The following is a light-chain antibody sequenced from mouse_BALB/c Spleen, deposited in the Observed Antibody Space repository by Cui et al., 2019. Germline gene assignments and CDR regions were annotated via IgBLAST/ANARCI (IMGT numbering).Light chain of an antibody. CDR2: STS. J-gene: IGKJ1*01. Sequence: QIVLTQSRAHMSASLGEEIPLTYSASSSVSYMHWYQQKSGTSPKLLIYSTSDLASGVPSRFSGSGSGTFYSLTIRSLEAEDAADYYCHQWSSYPWTFGGGTKLEIK. V-gene: IGKV4-80*01. CDR1: SSVSY. CDR3: HQWSSYPWT.